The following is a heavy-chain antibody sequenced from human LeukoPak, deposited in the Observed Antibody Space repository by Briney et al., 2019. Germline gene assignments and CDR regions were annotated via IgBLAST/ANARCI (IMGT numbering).Heavy chain of an antibody. D-gene: IGHD6-6*01. V-gene: IGHV1-46*01. J-gene: IGHJ4*02. CDR3: ARTAARRFDY. CDR2: INPTGGST. Sequence: ASVKVSCKAFGYTFPSYFMHWVRQAPGQGLERMGIINPTGGSTTYAQKFQGRVTMTRDTSTSTVYMELSSLRSDDTAVYYCARTAARRFDYWSQGTLVTVSS. CDR1: GYTFPSYF.